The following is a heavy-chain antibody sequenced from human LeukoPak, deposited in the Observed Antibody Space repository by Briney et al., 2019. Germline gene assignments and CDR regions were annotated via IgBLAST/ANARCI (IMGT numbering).Heavy chain of an antibody. J-gene: IGHJ4*02. CDR2: ISAYNGNT. D-gene: IGHD3-16*02. CDR3: ARVVITFGGVIVLLDY. V-gene: IGHV1-18*01. CDR1: GGTFSSYA. Sequence: ASVKVSCKASGGTFSSYAISWVRQAPGQGLEWMGWISAYNGNTNYAQKLQGRVTMTTDTSTSTAYMELRSLRSDDTAVYYCARVVITFGGVIVLLDYWGQGTLVTVSS.